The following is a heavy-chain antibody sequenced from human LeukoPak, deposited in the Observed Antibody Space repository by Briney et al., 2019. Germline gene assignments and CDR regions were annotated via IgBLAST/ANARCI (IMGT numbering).Heavy chain of an antibody. J-gene: IGHJ4*02. CDR3: ARGQRKLDRRGPPGFGY. D-gene: IGHD1-1*01. Sequence: ASVKVSCKASGYTFTSYDINWVRQATGQGLEWMGWMNPNSGNTGYAQKFQGRVTMTRNTSISTAYMELSSLRSEDTAVYYCARGQRKLDRRGPPGFGYWGQGTMVTVSS. V-gene: IGHV1-8*01. CDR1: GYTFTSYD. CDR2: MNPNSGNT.